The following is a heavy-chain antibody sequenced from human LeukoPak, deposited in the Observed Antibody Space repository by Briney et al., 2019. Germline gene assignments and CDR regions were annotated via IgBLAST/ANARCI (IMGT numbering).Heavy chain of an antibody. V-gene: IGHV4-39*07. D-gene: IGHD6-6*01. J-gene: IGHJ6*03. CDR3: ARTAVAARNYFYYMDV. Sequence: ASETLSLTCTVSGGSIRGGVYYWAWIRQPPGKGLEWIGTIFYSGNTYYNPSLKRRITIAVDTSKNHFSLKLSSVTAADTAVYYCARTAVAARNYFYYMDVWGKGTTVTVSS. CDR2: IFYSGNT. CDR1: GGSIRGGVYY.